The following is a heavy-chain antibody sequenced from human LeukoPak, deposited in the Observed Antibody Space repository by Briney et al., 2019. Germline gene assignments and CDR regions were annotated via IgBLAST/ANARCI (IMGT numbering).Heavy chain of an antibody. CDR1: GGSFSGYY. V-gene: IGHV4-34*01. D-gene: IGHD2-8*01. Sequence: SETLSLTCAVYGGSFSGYYWNWIRQPPGKGLEWIGELNPSGSANYNPSLKSRVTMALDTSKNQFSLKLNSVTTADTAVYYCARGLKPYCTNGVCYTGDYWGQGTLVTVSS. CDR2: LNPSGSA. CDR3: ARGLKPYCTNGVCYTGDY. J-gene: IGHJ4*02.